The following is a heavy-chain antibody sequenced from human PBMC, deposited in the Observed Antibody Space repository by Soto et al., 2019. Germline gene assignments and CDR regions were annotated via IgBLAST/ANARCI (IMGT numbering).Heavy chain of an antibody. CDR2: INPNTGGT. Sequence: ASVKVSCKASGYPFTGHHIHWLRQAPGQGLEWVGWINPNTGGTNYAQKFQGRVTMTRDTSISTAYMELSRLRSDDTAVYYCARVYLGYCSGGSCSHYYYYGMDVGGQGTTVTVSS. V-gene: IGHV1-2*02. J-gene: IGHJ6*02. D-gene: IGHD2-15*01. CDR3: ARVYLGYCSGGSCSHYYYYGMDV. CDR1: GYPFTGHH.